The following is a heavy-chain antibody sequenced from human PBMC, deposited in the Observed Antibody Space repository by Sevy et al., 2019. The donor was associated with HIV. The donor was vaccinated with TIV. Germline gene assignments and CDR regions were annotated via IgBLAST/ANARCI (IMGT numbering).Heavy chain of an antibody. CDR2: ICYDGSNK. V-gene: IGHV3-33*01. CDR1: GFTFSKYG. CDR3: VRGADCYDGSWANCDY. Sequence: GGSLRLSCAASGFTFSKYGMHWVRQAPGKGLEWVALICYDGSNKYYADSVKGRFTISRDNSKNTLYLQMNSLRAEDTAGYYGVRGADCYDGSWANCDYWGQGTLVTVSS. D-gene: IGHD2-21*01. J-gene: IGHJ4*02.